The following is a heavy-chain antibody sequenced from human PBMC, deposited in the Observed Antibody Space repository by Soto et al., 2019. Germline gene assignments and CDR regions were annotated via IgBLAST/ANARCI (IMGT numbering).Heavy chain of an antibody. J-gene: IGHJ3*02. D-gene: IGHD3-22*01. Sequence: ASVKVCCKASGYTFTSDDINWVRQATGQGLEWMGWMNPNSGNTGDAQKFQGRVTMTRNTSISTAYMELSSLRSEDTAVYYCARGAKYYYDSSGYYYAGDIWGQGTMVTVSS. CDR2: MNPNSGNT. V-gene: IGHV1-8*01. CDR3: ARGAKYYYDSSGYYYAGDI. CDR1: GYTFTSDD.